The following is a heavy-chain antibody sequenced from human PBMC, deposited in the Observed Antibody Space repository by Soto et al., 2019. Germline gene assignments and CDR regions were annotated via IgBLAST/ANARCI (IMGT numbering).Heavy chain of an antibody. CDR1: GSSLGASH. D-gene: IGHD3-16*01. CDR3: ARSPLTYDYVRQTWSEVGDSFDI. J-gene: IGHJ3*02. CDR2: LIHGGST. Sequence: SETLSLTCAIYGSSLGASHWTWIRQPPGKGLEWIGELIHGGSTTYNPSLKSRVTFSLDTSKSQFSLHLLSVTAADTAVYYCARSPLTYDYVRQTWSEVGDSFDIWGRGTLVTVSS. V-gene: IGHV4-34*12.